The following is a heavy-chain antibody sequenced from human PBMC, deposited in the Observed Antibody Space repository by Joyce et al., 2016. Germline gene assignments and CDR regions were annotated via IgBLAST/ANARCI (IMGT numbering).Heavy chain of an antibody. CDR3: ARDSKLSDTWYFDL. Sequence: QVLLVQSGAEVKQPGASVKVSCKASGYKFTSDGIHWVSQAPGQGLEGMGWIATGTGDTQYAQRLQGRATITKDTSAGTAYMELGSLTSEDTAVYYCARDSKLSDTWYFDLWGRGTLVSVSS. CDR1: GYKFTSDG. V-gene: IGHV1-3*04. D-gene: IGHD2-21*01. CDR2: IATGTGDT. J-gene: IGHJ2*01.